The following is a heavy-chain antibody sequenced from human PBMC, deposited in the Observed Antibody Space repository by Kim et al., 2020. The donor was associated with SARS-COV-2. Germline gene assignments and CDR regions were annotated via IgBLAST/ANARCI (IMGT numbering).Heavy chain of an antibody. V-gene: IGHV1-8*01. J-gene: IGHJ4*02. Sequence: ASVKVSCKASGYTFNNYDINWVRQATGQGLEWMGWMNPNSGNTGSAQKFQGRVTMTRNTSISTAYMELSSLKSEDTAIYYCAFRSTVITTIDYWGQGTLVTVSS. CDR2: MNPNSGNT. CDR1: GYTFNNYD. D-gene: IGHD4-17*01. CDR3: AFRSTVITTIDY.